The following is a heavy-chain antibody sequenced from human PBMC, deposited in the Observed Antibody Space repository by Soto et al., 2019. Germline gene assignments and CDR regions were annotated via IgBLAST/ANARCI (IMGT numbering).Heavy chain of an antibody. Sequence: GGSLRLSCAASGFTFSSYAMSWVRQAPGKGLEWVSAISGSGGSTYYADSVKGRFTIARDNSKNTLYLQMNSLRAEDTAVYYCAKTPLWFGEPYDYWGQGTLVTVSS. CDR1: GFTFSSYA. J-gene: IGHJ4*02. V-gene: IGHV3-23*01. D-gene: IGHD3-10*01. CDR3: AKTPLWFGEPYDY. CDR2: ISGSGGST.